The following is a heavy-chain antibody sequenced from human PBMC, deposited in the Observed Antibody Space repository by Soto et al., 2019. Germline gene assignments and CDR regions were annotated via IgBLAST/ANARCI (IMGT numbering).Heavy chain of an antibody. V-gene: IGHV1-18*01. CDR3: ARSLVSREYSSSPGLFDY. CDR2: ISAYNGNT. Sequence: QVQLVQSGAEVKKPGASVKVSCKASGYTFTSYGISWVRQAPGQGLEWMGWISAYNGNTNYAQKLQGRVAMTTDTPTSTAYMELRSLRSDDTAVYYCARSLVSREYSSSPGLFDYWGQGTLVTVSS. D-gene: IGHD6-6*01. CDR1: GYTFTSYG. J-gene: IGHJ4*02.